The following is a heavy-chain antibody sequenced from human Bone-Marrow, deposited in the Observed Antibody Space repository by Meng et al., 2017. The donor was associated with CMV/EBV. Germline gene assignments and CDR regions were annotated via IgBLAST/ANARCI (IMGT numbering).Heavy chain of an antibody. J-gene: IGHJ5*02. CDR2: INPNSGGT. V-gene: IGHV1-2*02. Sequence: ASVKVSCKASGYTFTGYYMHWVRQAPGQGLEWMGWINPNSGGTNYAQKFQGRVTMTRDTSISTAYMELSSLRSEDTAVYYCARVREWSYRFDPWGQGTLVTVSS. CDR1: GYTFTGYY. CDR3: ARVREWSYRFDP. D-gene: IGHD1-26*01.